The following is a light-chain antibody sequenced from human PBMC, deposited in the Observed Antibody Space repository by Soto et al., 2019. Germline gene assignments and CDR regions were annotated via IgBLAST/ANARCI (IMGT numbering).Light chain of an antibody. Sequence: QSALTQPPSASGSPGQSVTISCTGTSSDVGGYNYVSWYQQHPGKAPKLIIYGVNKRPSGVPDRFFGSRSGNTASLTVFGLQAEDEADYYCNSYEGNNFVLFGGGTKLTVL. CDR1: SSDVGGYNY. CDR2: GVN. CDR3: NSYEGNNFVL. V-gene: IGLV2-8*01. J-gene: IGLJ2*01.